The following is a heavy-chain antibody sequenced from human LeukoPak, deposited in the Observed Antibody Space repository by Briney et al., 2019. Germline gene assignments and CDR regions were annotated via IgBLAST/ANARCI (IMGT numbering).Heavy chain of an antibody. Sequence: PGGSLRLSCAASGFTFSIYAMSWVRQAPGKGLEWVSLISGSRDSTYYADSVKGRFTISRDNSKNTLSLQMNSLTAEDTAVYYCAKDLTAGGSKYYYYGMDVWGQGTTVTVSS. CDR2: ISGSRDST. J-gene: IGHJ6*02. D-gene: IGHD1-26*01. CDR1: GFTFSIYA. V-gene: IGHV3-23*01. CDR3: AKDLTAGGSKYYYYGMDV.